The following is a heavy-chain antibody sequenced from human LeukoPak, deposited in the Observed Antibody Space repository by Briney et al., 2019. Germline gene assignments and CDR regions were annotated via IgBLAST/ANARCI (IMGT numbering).Heavy chain of an antibody. V-gene: IGHV1-2*06. CDR2: INPNSGGT. D-gene: IGHD1-26*01. CDR1: GYTFTGYY. CDR3: ATDPVEWELPGGDY. Sequence: GASVKVSCKASGYTFTGYYMHWVRQAPGQGLEWMGRINPNSGGTNYAQKFQGRVTMTRDTSISTAYMELSRLRSDDTAVYYCATDPVEWELPGGDYWGQGTLVTVSS. J-gene: IGHJ4*02.